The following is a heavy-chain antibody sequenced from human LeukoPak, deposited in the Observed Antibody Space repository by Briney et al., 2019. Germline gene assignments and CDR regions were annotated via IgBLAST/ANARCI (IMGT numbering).Heavy chain of an antibody. D-gene: IGHD3-3*01. V-gene: IGHV4-59*08. Sequence: PSETLSLTCTVSGGSISSYYRSWIRQPPGKGLEWIGYIYYSGSTNYNPSLKSRVTISVDTSKNQFSLKLSSVTAADTAVYYCARSYDFWSGFDYWGQGTLVTVSS. J-gene: IGHJ4*02. CDR3: ARSYDFWSGFDY. CDR1: GGSISSYY. CDR2: IYYSGST.